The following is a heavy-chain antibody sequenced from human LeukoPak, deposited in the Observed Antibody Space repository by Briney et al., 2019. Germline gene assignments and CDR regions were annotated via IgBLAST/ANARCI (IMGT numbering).Heavy chain of an antibody. V-gene: IGHV3-48*03. CDR2: ISSSGSII. CDR1: GFTFSGYE. D-gene: IGHD3-16*01. J-gene: IGHJ6*03. Sequence: TGGSLRLSCAVSGFTFSGYEMNWVRQAPGKGLEWVSYISSSGSIIYYAGSVKGRFTVSRDNPENSLFLQMNSLRAEDTAVYFCARVIQLTCMDVWGKRTTVTVSS. CDR3: ARVIQLTCMDV.